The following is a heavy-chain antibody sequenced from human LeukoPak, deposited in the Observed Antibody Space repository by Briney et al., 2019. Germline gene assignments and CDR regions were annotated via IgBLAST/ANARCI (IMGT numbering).Heavy chain of an antibody. CDR2: IKQDGSEK. Sequence: PGGSLRLSCAASGFTFSNYWMSWVRQAPGKGLEWVANIKQDGSEKYYVDSVKGRFTISRDNAKNSLYLQMNSLRAEDTAVYYCARDSGTYYYDSSGYYLNDYWGQGTLVTVSS. J-gene: IGHJ4*02. CDR3: ARDSGTYYYDSSGYYLNDY. V-gene: IGHV3-7*01. D-gene: IGHD3-22*01. CDR1: GFTFSNYW.